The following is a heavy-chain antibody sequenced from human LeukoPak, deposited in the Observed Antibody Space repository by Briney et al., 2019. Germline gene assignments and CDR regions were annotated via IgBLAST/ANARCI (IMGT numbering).Heavy chain of an antibody. J-gene: IGHJ5*02. CDR1: GYTFIGYY. CDR2: INPDSGAT. CDR3: ARVLCSSTSCYSSPWFDP. Sequence: ASVKVSCKASGYTFIGYYIHWMRQAPGQGLEWMGRINPDSGATNYAQKFQGRVTITRNTSISTAYVELSSLRSEDTAVYYCARVLCSSTSCYSSPWFDPWGQGTLVTVSS. V-gene: IGHV1-2*06. D-gene: IGHD2-2*01.